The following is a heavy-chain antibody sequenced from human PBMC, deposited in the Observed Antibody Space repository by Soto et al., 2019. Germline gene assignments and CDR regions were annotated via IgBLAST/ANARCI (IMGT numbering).Heavy chain of an antibody. J-gene: IGHJ3*02. CDR1: GYTLSDYS. D-gene: IGHD3-9*01. CDR3: VRHRDWDFDI. V-gene: IGHV3-48*02. Sequence: GGSLRLSCAASGYTLSDYSMNWVRQAPGKGLEWISYIGRSTKYIFYPYSVRGRFTISRDDAKSSLYLQLNSLRDEDTAVYYCVRHRDWDFDIWGQGTMVTVSS. CDR2: IGRSTKYI.